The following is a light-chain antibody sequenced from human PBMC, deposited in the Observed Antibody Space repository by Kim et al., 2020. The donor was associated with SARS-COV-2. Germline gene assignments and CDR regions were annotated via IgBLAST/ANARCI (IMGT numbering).Light chain of an antibody. CDR2: DVN. CDR1: SGDFRAYNY. V-gene: IGLV2-11*01. Sequence: QSALTQTRSVSGSPGQSLTISCTGASGDFRAYNYVSWYQHHPGKVPKLIIYDVNKRPSGVPDRFSGSKSGNTASLTISGLLAEDEAEYYCCSYIGWSVLFGGGTQLTVL. J-gene: IGLJ2*01. CDR3: CSYIGWSVL.